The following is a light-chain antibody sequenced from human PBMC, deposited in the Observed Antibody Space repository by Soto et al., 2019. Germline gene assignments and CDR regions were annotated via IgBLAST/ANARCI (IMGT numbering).Light chain of an antibody. V-gene: IGLV2-14*01. CDR3: SSYTSSSTPLYV. CDR2: DVS. CDR1: SSGVGGYNY. Sequence: QSVLTQPASVSGSPGQSITISCTGNSSGVGGYNYVSWYQQHPGKAPKLMIYDVSNRPSGVSNRFSGSKSGNTASLTISGLQAEDEADYYCSSYTSSSTPLYVFGTGTKVTVL. J-gene: IGLJ1*01.